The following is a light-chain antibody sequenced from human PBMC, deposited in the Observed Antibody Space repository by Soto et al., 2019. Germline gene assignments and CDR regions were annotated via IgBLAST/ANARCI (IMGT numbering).Light chain of an antibody. CDR2: DVN. CDR3: TSYASGSAHVV. V-gene: IGLV2-14*01. J-gene: IGLJ2*01. Sequence: QSVLTHPASVSGSPGQSITLSCTGTSSDIGGYDYVSWYQRHPGKAPQLINYDVNIRPSWVANRFSGSKSRNTASLTISGLQAEDDADYYCTSYASGSAHVVFGGGTKLTVL. CDR1: SSDIGGYDY.